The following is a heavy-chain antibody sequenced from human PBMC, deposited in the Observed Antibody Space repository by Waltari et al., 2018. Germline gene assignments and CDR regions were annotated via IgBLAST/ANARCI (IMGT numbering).Heavy chain of an antibody. CDR3: AKGGDIVATICPDY. V-gene: IGHV3-23*04. Sequence: EVQLVESGGGLVQPGGSLRIACAASGCTFSSYAMSWVRQAPGEGLEWVSAISGSGGSTYYADSVKCRFTISRDNSKNTLYLQMNRLRAEDTAVYYCAKGGDIVATICPDYWGQGTLVTVSS. J-gene: IGHJ4*02. D-gene: IGHD5-12*01. CDR2: ISGSGGST. CDR1: GCTFSSYA.